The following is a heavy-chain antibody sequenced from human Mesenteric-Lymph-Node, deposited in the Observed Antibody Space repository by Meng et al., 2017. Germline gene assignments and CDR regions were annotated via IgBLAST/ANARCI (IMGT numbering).Heavy chain of an antibody. CDR2: INAGNGNT. CDR3: AREGFSGSALNPFAHFDY. Sequence: VKVSCKASGYTFTSYAMHWVRQAPGQRLEWMGWINAGNGNTKYSQKFQGRVTITRDTSASTAYMELSSLRSEDTAVYYCAREGFSGSALNPFAHFDYWGQGTLVTVSS. J-gene: IGHJ4*02. V-gene: IGHV1-3*01. D-gene: IGHD6-19*01. CDR1: GYTFTSYA.